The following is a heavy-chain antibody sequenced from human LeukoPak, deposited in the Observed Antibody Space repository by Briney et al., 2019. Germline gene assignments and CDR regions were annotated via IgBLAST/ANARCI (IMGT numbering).Heavy chain of an antibody. CDR3: ARGYGSGSYGGPGFDY. Sequence: GGSLRLSCAASGFTFSSYAMSWVRQAPGKGLEWVSSISSSSSYIYYADSVKGRFTISRDNAKNSLYLQMNSLRAEDTAVYYCARGYGSGSYGGPGFDYWGQGTLVTVSS. V-gene: IGHV3-21*01. CDR1: GFTFSSYA. CDR2: ISSSSSYI. D-gene: IGHD3-10*01. J-gene: IGHJ4*02.